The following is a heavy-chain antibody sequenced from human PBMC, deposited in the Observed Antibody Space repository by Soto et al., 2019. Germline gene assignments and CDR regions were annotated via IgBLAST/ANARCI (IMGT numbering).Heavy chain of an antibody. Sequence: GGSLRLSCAASGFTFSSYAMSWVRQAPGKGLEWVSGISATGGSTYYADSVKGRFTISRDSSKNTLYLQMNSLRAEDTAVYYCAKGTARFGSGSYLDYWGQGTLVTVSS. V-gene: IGHV3-23*01. D-gene: IGHD3-10*01. CDR2: ISATGGST. J-gene: IGHJ4*02. CDR1: GFTFSSYA. CDR3: AKGTARFGSGSYLDY.